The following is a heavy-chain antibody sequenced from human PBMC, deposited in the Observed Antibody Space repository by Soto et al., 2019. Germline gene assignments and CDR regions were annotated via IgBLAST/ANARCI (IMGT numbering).Heavy chain of an antibody. CDR1: GGTFSSYA. CDR2: IIPIFGTA. CDR3: ASTGAAAVSYYFDY. Sequence: ASVKVSCKASGGTFSSYAISWVRQAPGQGLEWMGGIIPIFGTANYAQKFQGRVTITADESMSTAYMELSSLRSEDTAVYYCASTGAAAVSYYFDYWGQGTLVTVSS. D-gene: IGHD6-13*01. J-gene: IGHJ4*02. V-gene: IGHV1-69*13.